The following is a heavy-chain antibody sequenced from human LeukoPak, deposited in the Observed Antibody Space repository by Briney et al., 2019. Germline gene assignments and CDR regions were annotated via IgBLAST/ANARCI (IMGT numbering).Heavy chain of an antibody. Sequence: PGGSLRLSCAASGFTFSSYSMTWVRQAPGKGLEWVSSISSSSSYIYYADSVKGRFTISRDNAKNSLYLQMNSLRAEDTAVYYCARDLPDPDIVVVPAAILSAYYYYGMDVWGQGTTDTVSS. D-gene: IGHD2-2*02. CDR2: ISSSSSYI. CDR1: GFTFSSYS. J-gene: IGHJ6*02. V-gene: IGHV3-21*01. CDR3: ARDLPDPDIVVVPAAILSAYYYYGMDV.